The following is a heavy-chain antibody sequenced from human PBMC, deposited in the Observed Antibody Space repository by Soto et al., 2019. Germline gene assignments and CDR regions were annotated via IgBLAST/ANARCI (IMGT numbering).Heavy chain of an antibody. V-gene: IGHV1-24*01. CDR1: GYTLTELS. J-gene: IGHJ4*02. D-gene: IGHD3-3*01. Sequence: QVQLVQSGAEVKKPGASLKVSCKVSGYTLTELSLHWVRQAPGEGREWMGGFDTEDGDTIYAQRLQGRVTMTEDTSTNTAYLELSSLRSEDAAVYYCTTGQRSLRFFEWLSRYYFDLWGQGTVVTVSS. CDR2: FDTEDGDT. CDR3: TTGQRSLRFFEWLSRYYFDL.